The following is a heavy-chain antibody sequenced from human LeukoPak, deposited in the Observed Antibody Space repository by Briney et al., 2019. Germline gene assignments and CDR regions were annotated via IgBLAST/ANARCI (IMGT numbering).Heavy chain of an antibody. CDR1: GFTFSSYW. CDR3: ARRARYGGCHFDY. J-gene: IGHJ4*02. D-gene: IGHD1-26*01. V-gene: IGHV3-74*01. Sequence: GGSLRLSCAASGFTFSSYWMHWVRQAPGKGLVWVSRINSDGSSTNYADSVKGRFTISRDNAKNTLYLQMNSLRAEDTAVYYCARRARYGGCHFDYWGQGILVTVSS. CDR2: INSDGSST.